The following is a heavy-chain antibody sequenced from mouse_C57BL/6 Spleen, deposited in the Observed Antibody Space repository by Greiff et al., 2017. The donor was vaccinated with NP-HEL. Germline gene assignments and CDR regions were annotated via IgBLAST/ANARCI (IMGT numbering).Heavy chain of an antibody. V-gene: IGHV1-26*01. CDR2: INPNNGGP. Sequence: EVQLQQSGPELVKPGASVPISFPASGYTFTDYYMNWVKQSHGKSLEWIGDINPNNGGPLCKEKKQGKATLTVDKSPSTATMWLRCLTSEDTAGYYCAGTGTGLADSGQRTLVTVAS. J-gene: IGHJ3*01. CDR3: AGTGTGLAD. CDR1: GYTFTDYY. D-gene: IGHD4-1*01.